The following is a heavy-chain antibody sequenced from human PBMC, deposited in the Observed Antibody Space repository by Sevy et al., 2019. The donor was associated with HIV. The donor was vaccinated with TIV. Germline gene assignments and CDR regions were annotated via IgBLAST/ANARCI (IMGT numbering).Heavy chain of an antibody. D-gene: IGHD2-8*01. CDR2: LSFGCGKI. J-gene: IGHJ4*02. CDR1: GFDFSIYS. Sequence: GGSLRLSCAASGFDFSIYSMSWVRQAPGKGLEWVSTLSFGCGKINYADSVKGWFTISRDNSKSSVYLQMNNMRVEDTAVYYCAREGCTKPHDYWGQGTLVTVSS. V-gene: IGHV3-23*01. CDR3: AREGCTKPHDY.